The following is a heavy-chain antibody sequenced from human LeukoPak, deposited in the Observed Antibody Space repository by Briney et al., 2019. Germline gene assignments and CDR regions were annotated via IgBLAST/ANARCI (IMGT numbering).Heavy chain of an antibody. CDR3: AKVLPMVVVITNYFDY. Sequence: PGGSLRLSCAASGFTFSSYAMSWVRQAPGKGLEWVSAISGSGGSTYYADSVKGRFTISRDISKNTLYLQMNSLRAEDTAVYYCAKVLPMVVVITNYFDYWGQGTLVTVSS. D-gene: IGHD3-22*01. V-gene: IGHV3-23*01. J-gene: IGHJ4*02. CDR1: GFTFSSYA. CDR2: ISGSGGST.